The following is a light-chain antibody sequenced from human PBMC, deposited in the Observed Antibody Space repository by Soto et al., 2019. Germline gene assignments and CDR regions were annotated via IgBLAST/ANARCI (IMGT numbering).Light chain of an antibody. CDR2: HAS. Sequence: IGLTQSPTIVSGAPGERETIYSRASQSVSSKLAWYQQKPGQAPRLLIYHASTRATGIPDRFSGSGSGTDFTLTISRLEPEEFAVYYCQQYVSSGTFGPGTKVDIK. V-gene: IGKV3-20*01. J-gene: IGKJ1*01. CDR1: QSVSSK. CDR3: QQYVSSGT.